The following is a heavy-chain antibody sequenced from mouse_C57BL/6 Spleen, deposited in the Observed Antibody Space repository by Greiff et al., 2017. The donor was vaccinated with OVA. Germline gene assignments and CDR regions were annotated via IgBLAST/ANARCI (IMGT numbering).Heavy chain of an antibody. D-gene: IGHD3-2*01. J-gene: IGHJ2*01. CDR1: GYAFSSLW. CDR3: ASDSSDY. CDR2: IYPGDGDT. Sequence: QVQLQQSGPELVKPGASVKISCKASGYAFSSLWMNWVKPRPGKGLEWIGRIYPGDGDTNYNGKFKGKATMTADKSSSTAYMQLSSLTSEDSAVYFCASDSSDYWGQGTTLTVSS. V-gene: IGHV1-82*01.